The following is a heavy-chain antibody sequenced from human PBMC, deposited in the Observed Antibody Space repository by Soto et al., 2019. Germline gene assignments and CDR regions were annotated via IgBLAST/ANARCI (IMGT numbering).Heavy chain of an antibody. V-gene: IGHV3-15*01. J-gene: IGHJ6*03. CDR1: GFTFSNAW. CDR2: IKSKTDGGTT. D-gene: IGHD3-10*01. CDR3: TVITMVRGVIHYYYYYMDV. Sequence: WGSLRLSCAASGFTFSNAWMSWVRQAPGKGLEWVGRIKSKTDGGTTDYAAPVKGRFTISRDDSKNTLYLQMNSLKTEDTAVYYCTVITMVRGVIHYYYYYMDVWGKGTTVTVSS.